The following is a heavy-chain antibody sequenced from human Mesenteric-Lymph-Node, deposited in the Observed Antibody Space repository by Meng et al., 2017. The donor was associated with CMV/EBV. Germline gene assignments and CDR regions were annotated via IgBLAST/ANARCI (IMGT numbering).Heavy chain of an antibody. V-gene: IGHV4-34*01. Sequence: SFSGYYWSWIRQPPGKGLGWIGEINHSGSTNYNPSLKSRVTISVDTSKNQFSLKLSSVTAADTAVYYCARGPGYCSGGSCYSLYFQHWGQGTLVTVSS. CDR3: ARGPGYCSGGSCYSLYFQH. CDR2: INHSGST. J-gene: IGHJ1*01. D-gene: IGHD2-15*01. CDR1: SFSGYY.